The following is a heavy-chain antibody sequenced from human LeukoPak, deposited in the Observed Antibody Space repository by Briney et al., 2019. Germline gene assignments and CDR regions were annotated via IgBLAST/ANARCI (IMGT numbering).Heavy chain of an antibody. CDR1: GFTFSNYG. CDR2: ISYDGSNK. D-gene: IGHD3-10*01. J-gene: IGHJ6*02. V-gene: IGHV3-30*03. CDR3: ARDPDYYGSGSYPLWIYYGMDV. Sequence: GGSLRLSCAASGFTFSNYGMHWVRQAPGKGLEWVAVISYDGSNKYYADSVKGRFTISRDNSKNTLYLQMNSLRAEDTAVYYCARDPDYYGSGSYPLWIYYGMDVWGQGTTVTVSS.